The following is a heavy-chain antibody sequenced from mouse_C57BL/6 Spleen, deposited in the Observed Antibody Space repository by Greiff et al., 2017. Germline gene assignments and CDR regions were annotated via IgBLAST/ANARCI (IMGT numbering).Heavy chain of an antibody. V-gene: IGHV1-47*01. CDR3: ARYSSNGYFDY. Sequence: VQLQQPGAELVKPGASVKMSCKASGYTFTTYPIQWMKQNPGKSLEWIGKFHPYNDDTKYNEKFKGKATLTVDKSSSTVYLELSRLTSADSAVYYGARYSSNGYFDYWGQGTTLTVSS. J-gene: IGHJ2*01. CDR2: FHPYNDDT. CDR1: GYTFTTYP.